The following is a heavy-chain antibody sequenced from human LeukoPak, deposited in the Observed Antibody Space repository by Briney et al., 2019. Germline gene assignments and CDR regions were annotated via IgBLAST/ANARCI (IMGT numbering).Heavy chain of an antibody. CDR3: ARDKDGSSWAIDY. Sequence: SETLSLTCAVYGGSFSGYYWTWIRQPPGKGLEWIGEINHSGSTNYNPSLKSRVTISVDTSKNQFSLKLSSVTAADTAVYYCARDKDGSSWAIDYWGQGTLVTVSS. V-gene: IGHV4-34*01. CDR2: INHSGST. D-gene: IGHD6-13*01. CDR1: GGSFSGYY. J-gene: IGHJ4*02.